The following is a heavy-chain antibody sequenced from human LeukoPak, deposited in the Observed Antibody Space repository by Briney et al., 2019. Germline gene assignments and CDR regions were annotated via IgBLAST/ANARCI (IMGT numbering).Heavy chain of an antibody. Sequence: GGSLRLSCAASGFTFSSYSMNWVRQAPGKGLEWVSSISSSSSYIYYADSVKGRFTISRDNSKNTLYLQMSSLRAEDTAIYYCAKSFFYGGTPFDYWGQGTLVTVSS. CDR2: ISSSSSYI. V-gene: IGHV3-21*04. D-gene: IGHD4-23*01. J-gene: IGHJ4*02. CDR1: GFTFSSYS. CDR3: AKSFFYGGTPFDY.